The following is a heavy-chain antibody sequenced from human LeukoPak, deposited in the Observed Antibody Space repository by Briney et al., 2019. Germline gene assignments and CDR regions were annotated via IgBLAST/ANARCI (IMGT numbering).Heavy chain of an antibody. D-gene: IGHD1-26*01. CDR2: ISHIGST. J-gene: IGHJ3*02. V-gene: IGHV4-59*11. Sequence: SETLSLTCTVSGASISGHYLTWLRQPPGKGLEWIGYISHIGSTNYNPSLKSRVTISVDTSKNQFSLKLSSVTAADTAVYYCARARELRDSDAFDIWGQGTMVTVSS. CDR3: ARARELRDSDAFDI. CDR1: GASISGHY.